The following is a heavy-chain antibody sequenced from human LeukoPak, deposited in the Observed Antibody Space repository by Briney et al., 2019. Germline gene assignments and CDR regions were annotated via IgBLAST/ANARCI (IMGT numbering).Heavy chain of an antibody. V-gene: IGHV5-51*01. J-gene: IGHJ4*02. CDR3: ARQNYYDSSGYYYFDS. CDR2: IYPGDSDT. CDR1: GYSFTSYW. D-gene: IGHD3-22*01. Sequence: GESLKISCKGSGYSFTSYWIGWVRQMPGKGLEWMGIIYPGDSDTRYSPSFQGQVTISADKSISTAYLQWSSLKASDTAMYYCARQNYYDSSGYYYFDSWGQGTLVTVSS.